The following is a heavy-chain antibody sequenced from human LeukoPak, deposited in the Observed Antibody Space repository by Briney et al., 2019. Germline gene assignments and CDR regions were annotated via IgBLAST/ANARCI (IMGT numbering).Heavy chain of an antibody. Sequence: SETLSLTWTVSGGSISSYYWSWIRQPPGKGLEWIGYIYYSGSTNYNPSLKSRVTISVDTSKNQFSLKLSSVTAADTAVYYCARGGYSYGPNWGSAFVFDYWGQGTLVTVSS. CDR1: GGSISSYY. J-gene: IGHJ4*02. CDR3: ARGGYSYGPNWGSAFVFDY. V-gene: IGHV4-59*01. D-gene: IGHD5-18*01. CDR2: IYYSGST.